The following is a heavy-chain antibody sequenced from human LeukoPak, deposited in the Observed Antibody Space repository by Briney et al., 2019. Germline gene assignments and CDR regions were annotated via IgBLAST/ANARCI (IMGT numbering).Heavy chain of an antibody. D-gene: IGHD7-27*01. CDR1: GFTFSDAW. V-gene: IGHV3-15*01. J-gene: IGHJ4*02. CDR3: ARGARLLAGGY. CDR2: IKSKTDGGTI. Sequence: GGSLRLSCAASGFTFSDAWMNWVRQAPGKGLEWVGRIKSKTDGGTIDYAAPVKGRFTISRDDSKNTLYLQMNSLRAEDTAVYYCARGARLLAGGYWGQGTLVTVSS.